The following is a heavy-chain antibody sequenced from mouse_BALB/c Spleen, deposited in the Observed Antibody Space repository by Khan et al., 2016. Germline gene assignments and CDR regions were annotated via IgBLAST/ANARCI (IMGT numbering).Heavy chain of an antibody. CDR1: GYSITSDYA. V-gene: IGHV3-2*02. CDR3: ARYDYDWYFDV. J-gene: IGHJ1*01. CDR2: ISYSSYT. D-gene: IGHD2-4*01. Sequence: EVQLQESGPGLVKPSQSLSLTCTATGYSITSDYAWNWNRRFRGNQLEWVDYISYSSYTIYNQSLKSQISITRDTSKNQFFLQLNSVTTEDTNTYYCARYDYDWYFDVWGAGTTVTVSS.